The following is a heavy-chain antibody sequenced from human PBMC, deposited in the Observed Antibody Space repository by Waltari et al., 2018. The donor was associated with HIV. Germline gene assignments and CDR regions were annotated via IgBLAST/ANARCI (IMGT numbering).Heavy chain of an antibody. D-gene: IGHD2-2*02. J-gene: IGHJ6*02. Sequence: EVQLVESGGGLVQPGGSLSLSCAASGFTFSNFWMSWVRQAPGKGLEWLANIKQDGSEKYYVDSVKGRFTISRDNAKNSLYLQMNSLRAEDTAVYYCASPSIRAGMDVWGQGTTVTVSS. V-gene: IGHV3-7*01. CDR1: GFTFSNFW. CDR2: IKQDGSEK. CDR3: ASPSIRAGMDV.